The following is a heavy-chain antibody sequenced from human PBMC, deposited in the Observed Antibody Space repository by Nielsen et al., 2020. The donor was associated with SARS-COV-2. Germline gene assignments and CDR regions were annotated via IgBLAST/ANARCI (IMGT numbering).Heavy chain of an antibody. Sequence: SGPTLVKPTQTFTLTCTFSGFSLSTSGVGVGWIRQPPGKALEWLALIYWDDDKRYSPSLKSRLTITKDTSKNQVVLTMTNMDPVDTATYYCAHRPGYCSGGSCYSDVGFDYWGQGTLVTVSS. V-gene: IGHV2-5*02. D-gene: IGHD2-15*01. CDR3: AHRPGYCSGGSCYSDVGFDY. J-gene: IGHJ4*02. CDR1: GFSLSTSGVG. CDR2: IYWDDDK.